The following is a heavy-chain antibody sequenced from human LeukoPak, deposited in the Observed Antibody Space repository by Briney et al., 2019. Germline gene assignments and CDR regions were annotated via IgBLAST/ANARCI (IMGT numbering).Heavy chain of an antibody. V-gene: IGHV3-73*01. J-gene: IGHJ6*04. CDR1: GFTFSGSA. Sequence: PGGSLRLSCAASGFTFSGSAMHWVRQASGKGLEWVGRIRSKANSYATAYAASVKGRFTISRDDSKNTAYLQMNSLRAEDTAVYYCASPGDGYNLFMDVWGKGTTVTVSS. D-gene: IGHD5-24*01. CDR2: IRSKANSYAT. CDR3: ASPGDGYNLFMDV.